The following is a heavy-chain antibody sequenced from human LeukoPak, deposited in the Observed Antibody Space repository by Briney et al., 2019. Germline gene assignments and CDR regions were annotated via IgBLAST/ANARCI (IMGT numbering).Heavy chain of an antibody. V-gene: IGHV1-2*02. D-gene: IGHD3-16*01. CDR3: ARVRYRLAETYIDY. Sequence: GASVKVSCKASGYTFSGYYVHWVRQAPGQGLEWMGWINPNTGATNYAQKFQGRVTMTRDTSISTAYMELSRLRSDDTAVYYCARVRYRLAETYIDYWGQGTLVTVSS. CDR1: GYTFSGYY. CDR2: INPNTGAT. J-gene: IGHJ4*02.